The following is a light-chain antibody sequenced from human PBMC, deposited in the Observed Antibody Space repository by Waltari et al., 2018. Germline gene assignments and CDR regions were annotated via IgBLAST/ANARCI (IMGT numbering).Light chain of an antibody. CDR2: EAS. Sequence: EGVMTQSPATLSVSQGEMSTLSCRASQSISINMVWYQQRPGQAPSPLIYEASMRATDIPARFSGSASTTEITITTSSVQSARAAVYYCQQFNAWIRTFGQGTKVEIK. CDR3: QQFNAWIRT. CDR1: QSISIN. J-gene: IGKJ1*01. V-gene: IGKV3-15*01.